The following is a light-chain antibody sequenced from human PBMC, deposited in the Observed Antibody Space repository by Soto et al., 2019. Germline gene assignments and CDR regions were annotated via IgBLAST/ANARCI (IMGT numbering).Light chain of an antibody. V-gene: IGLV1-47*01. CDR3: AAWDDSHYV. Sequence: QSVLTQPPSASGTPGQRVTISCSGSSSNIGSNYVYWYQQLPGTAPKLLIYRNNQRPSGVPDRLSGSKSGTSASLAISGLRSEDEADYYCAAWDDSHYVFGTGTKVTV. CDR1: SSNIGSNY. J-gene: IGLJ1*01. CDR2: RNN.